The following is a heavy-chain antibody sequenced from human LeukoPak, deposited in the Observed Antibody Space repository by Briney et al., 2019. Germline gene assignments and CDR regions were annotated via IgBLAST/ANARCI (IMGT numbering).Heavy chain of an antibody. J-gene: IGHJ4*02. D-gene: IGHD6-13*01. CDR2: IYYSGST. CDR1: GGSISSGGYY. Sequence: SQTLSLTCTVSGGSISSGGYYWSWIRQPPGKGLEWIGYIYYSGSTNYNPSLKSRVTISVDTSKNQFSLKLSSVTAADTAVYYCARAWAAAGPCDYWGQGTLVTVSS. V-gene: IGHV4-61*08. CDR3: ARAWAAAGPCDY.